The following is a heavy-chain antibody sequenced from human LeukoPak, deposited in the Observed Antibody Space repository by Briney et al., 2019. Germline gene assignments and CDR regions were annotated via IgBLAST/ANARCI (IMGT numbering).Heavy chain of an antibody. CDR3: ARGRVYYYGSGSYNT. J-gene: IGHJ4*02. CDR1: GGSVSSGSYY. CDR2: INHSGST. V-gene: IGHV4-39*07. D-gene: IGHD3-10*01. Sequence: SETLSLTCTVSGGSVSSGSYYWSWIRQPPGKGLEWIGEINHSGSTNYNPSLKSRVTISVDTSKNQFSLKLSSVTAADTAVYICARGRVYYYGSGSYNTGGKGPLVPV.